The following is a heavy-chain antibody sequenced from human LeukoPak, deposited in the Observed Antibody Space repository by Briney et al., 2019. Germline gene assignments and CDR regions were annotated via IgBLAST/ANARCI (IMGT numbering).Heavy chain of an antibody. V-gene: IGHV4-4*07. D-gene: IGHD5-12*01. CDR3: ARHVGGGYSGYDPGDYYYYYMDV. Sequence: SETLSLTCTVSGGSISSYYWTWIRQPAGKGLEWIGRIYTSGSANYNPSLKSRVTMSVDTSKNQFSLKLSSVTAADTAVYYCARHVGGGYSGYDPGDYYYYYMDVWGKGTTVTVSS. CDR2: IYTSGSA. CDR1: GGSISSYY. J-gene: IGHJ6*03.